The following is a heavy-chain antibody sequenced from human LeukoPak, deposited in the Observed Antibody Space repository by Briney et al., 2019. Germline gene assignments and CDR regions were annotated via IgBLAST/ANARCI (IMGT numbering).Heavy chain of an antibody. CDR1: GFTFSSYS. CDR2: ISSSSSYI. CDR3: ARDLRSSGYYAFDY. V-gene: IGHV3-21*01. D-gene: IGHD3-22*01. Sequence: GGSLRLSCAASGFTFSSYSMNWVRQAPGKGLEWVSFISSSSSYIYYADSVKGRFTISRDNAKNSLYLQMNSLRAEDTAVYYCARDLRSSGYYAFDYWGQGTLVTVSS. J-gene: IGHJ4*02.